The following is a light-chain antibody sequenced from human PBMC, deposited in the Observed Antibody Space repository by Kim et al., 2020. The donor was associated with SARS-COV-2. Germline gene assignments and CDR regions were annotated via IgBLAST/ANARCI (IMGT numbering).Light chain of an antibody. J-gene: IGLJ2*01. V-gene: IGLV3-1*01. CDR3: QAWDSSTVV. CDR1: KLGNKY. Sequence: VSPGQTASITCSGDKLGNKYACWYQQKPGQSPVLVIYQDVKRPSGIPERFSGSNSGNTATLTISGTQAMDEADYYCQAWDSSTVVFGGGTQLTVL. CDR2: QDV.